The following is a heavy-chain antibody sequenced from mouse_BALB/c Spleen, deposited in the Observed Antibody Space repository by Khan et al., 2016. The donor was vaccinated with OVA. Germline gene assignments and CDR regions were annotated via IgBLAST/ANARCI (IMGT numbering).Heavy chain of an antibody. Sequence: EVQLQESGPSLVKPSQTLSLTCSVAGDSITSGDWNWIRKFPGNKLEYMGYIIYTGYTYYNPSLQSRISITRHTSKNQYYLQLNSVTDEDTATCYCARSTYRYAFVYWGQGTLVTVSA. CDR2: IIYTGYT. D-gene: IGHD2-12*01. CDR1: GDSITSGD. CDR3: ARSTYRYAFVY. J-gene: IGHJ3*01. V-gene: IGHV3-8*02.